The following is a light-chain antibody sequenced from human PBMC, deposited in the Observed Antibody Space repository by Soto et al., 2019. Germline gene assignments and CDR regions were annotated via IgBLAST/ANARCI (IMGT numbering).Light chain of an antibody. CDR2: GES. V-gene: IGKV3-20*01. CDR3: KQYGYAWR. J-gene: IGKJ1*01. Sequence: EIVFTQSPGTLSLSPGERATLSCRASQSVSSRYLAWYKQKPGQAPRLLIYGESSRATDIRDRFRGSGSVKDFTLTIGRLEPYDFAGYYCKQYGYAWRFGERTKVEIK. CDR1: QSVSSRY.